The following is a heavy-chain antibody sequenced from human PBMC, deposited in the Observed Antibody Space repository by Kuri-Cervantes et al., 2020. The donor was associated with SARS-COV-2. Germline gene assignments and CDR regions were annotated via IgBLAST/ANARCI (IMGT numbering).Heavy chain of an antibody. D-gene: IGHD3-10*01. CDR2: TYYRSKWYN. CDR3: ARTINSGSYYNPHCYFDY. CDR1: GDSVSSNSAA. Sequence: SETLSLTCAISGDSVSSNSAAWNWIRQSPSRGLEWLGRTYYRSKWYNDYAVSVKSRITINPDTSKNQFSLQLNSVTAADTAVYYCARTINSGSYYNPHCYFDYWGQGTLVTVSS. J-gene: IGHJ4*02. V-gene: IGHV6-1*01.